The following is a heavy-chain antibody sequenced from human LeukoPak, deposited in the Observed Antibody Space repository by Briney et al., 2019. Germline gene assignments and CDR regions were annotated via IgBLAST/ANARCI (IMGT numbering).Heavy chain of an antibody. J-gene: IGHJ4*02. D-gene: IGHD1-26*01. CDR2: IYHSGST. CDR1: GYSISSGYY. Sequence: SETLSLTCTVSGYSISSGYYWGWIRQPPGKGLEWIGSIYHSGSTYYNPSLKSRVTISVDTSKNQFSLKLSSVTAADTAVYYCAEVGRDYWGQGTLVTVSS. V-gene: IGHV4-38-2*02. CDR3: AEVGRDY.